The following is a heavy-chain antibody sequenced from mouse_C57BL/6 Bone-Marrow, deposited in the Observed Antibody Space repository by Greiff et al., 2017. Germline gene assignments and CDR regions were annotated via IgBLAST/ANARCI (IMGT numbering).Heavy chain of an antibody. CDR1: GYTFTRYG. V-gene: IGHV1-81*01. Sequence: QVQLQQSGAELARPGASVKLSCKASGYTFTRYGISWVKQRTGQGLAWIGEIYPRHGYTFYNAKFQGKATLTADKSSSTADRERRSLTSEDSAVYFCASTAQEGFAYWGQGTLVTVSA. CDR2: IYPRHGYT. CDR3: ASTAQEGFAY. J-gene: IGHJ3*01. D-gene: IGHD3-2*02.